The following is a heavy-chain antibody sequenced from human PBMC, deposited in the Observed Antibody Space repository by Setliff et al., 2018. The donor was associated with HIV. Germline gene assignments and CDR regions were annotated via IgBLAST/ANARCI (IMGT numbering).Heavy chain of an antibody. CDR1: GYTFTGYY. V-gene: IGHV1-18*04. CDR3: ARCGYGWGDRGPVLDY. Sequence: GASVKISCKASGYTFTGYYMHLVRKAPGQGLERMGWINGYNGNTKYVQNVQGGVTMSTETCTSTVYMELRSLISDDTDVYYCARCGYGWGDRGPVLDYGGQGTLVTVSS. J-gene: IGHJ4*02. D-gene: IGHD5-12*01. CDR2: INGYNGNT.